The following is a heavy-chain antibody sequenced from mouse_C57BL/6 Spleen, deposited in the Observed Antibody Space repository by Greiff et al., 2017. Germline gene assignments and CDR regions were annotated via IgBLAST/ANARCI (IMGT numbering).Heavy chain of an antibody. CDR1: GYTFTSYW. J-gene: IGHJ3*01. D-gene: IGHD1-1*01. CDR3: ARGYYGSSHWFAY. CDR2: IDPSDSYT. V-gene: IGHV1-59*01. Sequence: VQLQQPGAELVRPGTSVKLSCKASGYTFTSYWMHWVKQRPGQGLEWIGVIDPSDSYTNSNQKFKGKATLTVDTSSSTAYMQLSSLTSEDSAVYYGARGYYGSSHWFAYWGQGTLVTVSA.